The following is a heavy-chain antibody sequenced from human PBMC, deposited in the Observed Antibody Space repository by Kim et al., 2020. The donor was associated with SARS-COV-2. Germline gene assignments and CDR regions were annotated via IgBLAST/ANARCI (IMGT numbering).Heavy chain of an antibody. D-gene: IGHD3-10*01. Sequence: VDPVKGLFTISRGNAKNSLYLQMDGLRAEDTAVYYCATRPGFYGLPHWFDPWGQGTLVTVSS. V-gene: IGHV3-7*03. CDR3: ATRPGFYGLPHWFDP. J-gene: IGHJ5*02.